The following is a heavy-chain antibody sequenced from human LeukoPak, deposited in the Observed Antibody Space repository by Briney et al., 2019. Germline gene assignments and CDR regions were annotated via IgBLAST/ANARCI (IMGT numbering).Heavy chain of an antibody. Sequence: GASVKVSCKASGYTFTSYYMHWARQAPGQGLEWMGIINPSGGSTSYAQKFQGRVTMTRDMSTSTVYMELSSLRSEDTAVYYCARVSYENWFDPWGQGTLVTVSS. CDR1: GYTFTSYY. CDR2: INPSGGST. D-gene: IGHD3-22*01. J-gene: IGHJ5*02. V-gene: IGHV1-46*01. CDR3: ARVSYENWFDP.